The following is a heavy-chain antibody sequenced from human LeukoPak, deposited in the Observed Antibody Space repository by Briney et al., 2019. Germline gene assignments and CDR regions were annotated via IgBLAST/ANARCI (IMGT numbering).Heavy chain of an antibody. CDR2: ISWNSGSI. V-gene: IGHV3-9*03. J-gene: IGHJ4*02. Sequence: PGGSLRLSCAASGFTFDDYAMHWVRQAPGKGLDWVSGISWNSGSIGYADSVKGRFTISRDNAKNSLYLQMNSLRAEDMALYYCAKGEGGLTNPELAIDYWGQGTLVTVSS. D-gene: IGHD5-24*01. CDR3: AKGEGGLTNPELAIDY. CDR1: GFTFDDYA.